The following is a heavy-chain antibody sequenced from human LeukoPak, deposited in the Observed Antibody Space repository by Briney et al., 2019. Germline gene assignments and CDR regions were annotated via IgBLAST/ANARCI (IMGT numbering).Heavy chain of an antibody. CDR2: INHSGST. CDR3: AKGLQLGWFDP. V-gene: IGHV4-34*01. J-gene: IGHJ5*02. Sequence: PSETLSLTCAVYGGSFSGYYWSWIRQPPGKGLEWIGEINHSGSTNYNPSLKSRVTISVDTSKNQLSLNLSSVTAADTAVYYCAKGLQLGWFDPWGQGTLVTVSS. D-gene: IGHD5-24*01. CDR1: GGSFSGYY.